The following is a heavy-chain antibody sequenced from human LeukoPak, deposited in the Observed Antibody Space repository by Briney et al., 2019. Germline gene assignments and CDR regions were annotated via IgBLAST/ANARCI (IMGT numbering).Heavy chain of an antibody. J-gene: IGHJ4*02. CDR2: IIPIFGTA. CDR1: GGTFSSYA. V-gene: IGHV1-69*13. CDR3: ARVGYCGGDCYSYYFDY. D-gene: IGHD2-21*01. Sequence: GASVTVSCKASGGTFSSYAISWVRQAPGQGLEWMGGIIPIFGTANYAQKFQGRVTITADESTSTAYMELSSLRSEDTAVYYCARVGYCGGDCYSYYFDYWGQGTLVTVSS.